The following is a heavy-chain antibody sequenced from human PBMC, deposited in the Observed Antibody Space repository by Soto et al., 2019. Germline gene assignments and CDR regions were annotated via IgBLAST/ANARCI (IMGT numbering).Heavy chain of an antibody. CDR1: DGSFSVYY. CDR2: INHSGST. D-gene: IGHD4-4*01. J-gene: IGHJ3*02. CDR3: ARDSTRRGACDI. V-gene: IGHV4-34*01. Sequence: TLSLTCALSDGSFSVYYWIWIRQSPGEGLEWIGEINHSGSTNYNPSLKSRVTMSVDASKNQFSLKLSSVTAADTAVYYCARDSTRRGACDIWGQGTTVTVSS.